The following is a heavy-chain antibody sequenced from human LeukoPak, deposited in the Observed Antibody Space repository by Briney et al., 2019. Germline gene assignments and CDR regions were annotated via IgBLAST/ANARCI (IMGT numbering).Heavy chain of an antibody. CDR2: ISSSSSTI. D-gene: IGHD6-6*01. Sequence: PGGSLRLSCAASGFTFSTYSMNWVRQAPGKGLEWVSYISSSSSTIYYADSVKGRFTISRDNAKNSLYLQMNSLRAEDTAVYYCARDIWGSSSSPSDYWGQGTLVTVSS. CDR1: GFTFSTYS. J-gene: IGHJ4*02. CDR3: ARDIWGSSSSPSDY. V-gene: IGHV3-48*01.